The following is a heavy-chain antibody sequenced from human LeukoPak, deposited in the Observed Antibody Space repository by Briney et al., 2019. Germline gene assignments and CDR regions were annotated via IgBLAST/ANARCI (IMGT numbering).Heavy chain of an antibody. CDR3: ARVGPYSSSWYETKPYFDY. CDR2: IIPIFGTA. CDR1: GGTFSSYA. V-gene: IGHV1-69*13. Sequence: GASVKVSCKASGGTFSSYAISWVRQAPGQGLEWMGGIIPIFGTANYAQKFQGRVTITADESTSTAYMELSSLRSEDTAVYYCARVGPYSSSWYETKPYFDYWGQGTLVTVSS. D-gene: IGHD6-13*01. J-gene: IGHJ4*02.